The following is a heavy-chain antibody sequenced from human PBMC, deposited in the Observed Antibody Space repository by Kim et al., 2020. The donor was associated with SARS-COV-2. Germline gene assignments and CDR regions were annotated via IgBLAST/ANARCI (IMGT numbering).Heavy chain of an antibody. CDR3: ATENLGGMAD. Sequence: GGSLRLSCAASGFAFRGAWMSWVRQAPGKGLEWVGRIYSKIDRGTIDYGAPVKGRFTVSRDDSTYTLYLQMDSLEAEDTGVYYCATENLGGMADWGRGTLVTVSS. CDR2: IYSKIDRGTI. J-gene: IGHJ4*02. D-gene: IGHD1-26*01. CDR1: GFAFRGAW. V-gene: IGHV3-15*05.